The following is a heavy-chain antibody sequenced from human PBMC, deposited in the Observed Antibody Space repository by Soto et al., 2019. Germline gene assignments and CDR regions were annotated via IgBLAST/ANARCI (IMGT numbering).Heavy chain of an antibody. Sequence: QVQLQESGPGLVKPSETLSLTCTVSGGSISSYYWSWIRQPPGKGLEWIGYFYYSGSTNYNSSLKSRVTISVDTSNNQLSLKLSSVTAADTAVYYCARRYGYYFDYWGQGTLVTVSS. J-gene: IGHJ4*02. CDR1: GGSISSYY. CDR3: ARRYGYYFDY. CDR2: FYYSGST. V-gene: IGHV4-59*08. D-gene: IGHD4-17*01.